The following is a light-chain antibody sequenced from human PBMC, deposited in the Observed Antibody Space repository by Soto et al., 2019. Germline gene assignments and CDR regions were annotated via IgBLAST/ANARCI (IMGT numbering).Light chain of an antibody. J-gene: IGLJ1*01. CDR1: SRDVGGYNS. CDR3: SSYTTGGSYV. Sequence: QSALTQPASVSGSPGLSIAISCTGTSRDVGGYNSVSWYQQQPGKVPKLIIYDVSSRPSGVSNRFSGSKSGNTASLTTSGLQAEDEGDYCCSSYTTGGSYVFGTWTKLTVL. CDR2: DVS. V-gene: IGLV2-14*01.